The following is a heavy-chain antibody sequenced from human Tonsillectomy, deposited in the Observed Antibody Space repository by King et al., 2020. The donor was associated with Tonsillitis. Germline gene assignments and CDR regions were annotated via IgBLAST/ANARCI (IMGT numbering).Heavy chain of an antibody. D-gene: IGHD6-19*01. CDR3: ARQIYSNGWYLDY. Sequence: VQLVESGAEVKKPGESLKISCKGSRHNFSSYWIAWVRQMPGKGLEWMGIIYPGDSDTRYSPSFQGQVTISADKSTSTASLQWSSLKASDTAMYFCARQIYSNGWYLDYWGQGTLVTVSS. CDR2: IYPGDSDT. CDR1: RHNFSSYW. V-gene: IGHV5-51*01. J-gene: IGHJ4*02.